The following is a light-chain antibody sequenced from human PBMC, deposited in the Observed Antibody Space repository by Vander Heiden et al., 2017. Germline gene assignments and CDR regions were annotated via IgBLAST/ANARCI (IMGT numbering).Light chain of an antibody. J-gene: IGLJ3*02. CDR1: ELDNKY. V-gene: IGLV3-1*01. Sequence: SFELTQPPSLSVSPGQTATITCSGDELDNKYLCWYHQRPGQSPVLVIYEDNKRPSGIPERFSGSNSGNPATLTITGTQTRDEGDYYCQLWDSGTAVFGGGTRLDGL. CDR2: EDN. CDR3: QLWDSGTAV.